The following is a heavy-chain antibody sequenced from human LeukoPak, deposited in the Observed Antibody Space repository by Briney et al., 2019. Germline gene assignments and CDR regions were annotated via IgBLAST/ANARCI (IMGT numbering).Heavy chain of an antibody. CDR1: GGSISSYY. CDR2: IYTSGST. J-gene: IGHJ6*03. Sequence: SETLSLTCTVSGGSISSYYWSWIRQPPGKGLEWIGYIYTSGSTNYNPSPKSRVTISVDTSKNQFSLKLSSVTAADTAVYYCARRVGSTSPYYYYYMDVWGKGTTVTVSS. V-gene: IGHV4-4*09. CDR3: ARRVGSTSPYYYYYMDV. D-gene: IGHD2-2*01.